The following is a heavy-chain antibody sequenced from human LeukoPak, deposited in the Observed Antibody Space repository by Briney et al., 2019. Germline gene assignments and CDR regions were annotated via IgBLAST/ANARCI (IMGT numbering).Heavy chain of an antibody. Sequence: GGSLRLSCAASGFTFSSYAMSWVRQAPGKGLEWVSAISGSGGSTYYADSVKGRFTISRDNSKNTLYLQMNSLRAEDTAVYYCARSRDYVWGSYRHSYYFDYWGQGTLVTVSS. J-gene: IGHJ4*02. CDR3: ARSRDYVWGSYRHSYYFDY. CDR2: ISGSGGST. D-gene: IGHD3-16*02. CDR1: GFTFSSYA. V-gene: IGHV3-23*01.